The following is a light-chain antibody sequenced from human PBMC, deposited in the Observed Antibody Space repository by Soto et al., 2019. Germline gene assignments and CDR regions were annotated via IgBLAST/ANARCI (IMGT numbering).Light chain of an antibody. V-gene: IGLV2-8*01. CDR2: EVS. CDR1: SSDVGGYKY. J-gene: IGLJ1*01. CDR3: ISYAGSIYV. Sequence: QSALPQPPSASGSPGQSVTISCTGASSDVGGYKYVSWYQQHPGKAPKLILYEVSKRPSGVPDRFSGSKSGNTASLTVSGLQAEDEADYYCISYAGSIYVFGTGTKVTVL.